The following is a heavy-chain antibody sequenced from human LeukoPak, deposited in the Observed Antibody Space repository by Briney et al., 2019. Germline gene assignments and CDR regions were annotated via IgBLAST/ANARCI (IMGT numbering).Heavy chain of an antibody. CDR3: ERHSYYYDSSGYPYYFDY. Sequence: SETLSLTCTVSGGSISISSYYWGWIRQPPGKGLEWIGSIYYSGSTYYNPSLKSRVTISVDTSKNQFSLKLSSVTAADTAVYYCERHSYYYDSSGYPYYFDYWGQGTLVTVSS. CDR1: GGSISISSYY. V-gene: IGHV4-39*01. CDR2: IYYSGST. D-gene: IGHD3-22*01. J-gene: IGHJ4*02.